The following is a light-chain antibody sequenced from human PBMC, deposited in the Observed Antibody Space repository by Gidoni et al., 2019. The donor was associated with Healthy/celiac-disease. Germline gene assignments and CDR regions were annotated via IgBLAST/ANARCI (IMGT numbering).Light chain of an antibody. V-gene: IGLV3-25*02. CDR1: AFPKQY. CDR3: QSADSSGTYVV. CDR2: KDR. J-gene: IGLJ2*01. Sequence: SYELTQPPPVSVSPGQTARITCSGDAFPKQYAYWYQQKPGQAPVLVIYKDRERPSGIPERCSGSSSGTTVTLTISGVQAEEEADYYCQSADSSGTYVVFGGGTKLTVL.